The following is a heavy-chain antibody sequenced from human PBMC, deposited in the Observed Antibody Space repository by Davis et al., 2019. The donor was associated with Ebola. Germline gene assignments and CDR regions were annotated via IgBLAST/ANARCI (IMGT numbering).Heavy chain of an antibody. CDR3: ARERDDDFPWKYGMDV. D-gene: IGHD3-3*01. Sequence: AASVKVSCKASGYTFTSYAMNWVRQAPGQGLEWLGWIDTNTGNPTYAQGFTGRFVFSLDTSVSTAYLHISSLKAEDTAVYYCARERDDDFPWKYGMDVWGQGTTVTVSS. V-gene: IGHV7-4-1*02. CDR1: GYTFTSYA. J-gene: IGHJ6*02. CDR2: IDTNTGNP.